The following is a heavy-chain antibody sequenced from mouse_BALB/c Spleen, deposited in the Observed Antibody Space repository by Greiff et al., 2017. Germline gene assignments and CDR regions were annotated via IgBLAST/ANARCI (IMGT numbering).Heavy chain of an antibody. D-gene: IGHD2-4*01. Sequence: QLQQPGAELVRPGASVKLSCKASGYTFTSYWINWVKQRPGQGLEWIGNIYPSDSYTNYNQKFKDKATLTVDKSSSTAYMQLSSPTSEDSAVYYCTRSEIYYDYDDAMDYWGQGTSVTVSS. V-gene: IGHV1-69*02. CDR1: GYTFTSYW. J-gene: IGHJ4*01. CDR3: TRSEIYYDYDDAMDY. CDR2: IYPSDSYT.